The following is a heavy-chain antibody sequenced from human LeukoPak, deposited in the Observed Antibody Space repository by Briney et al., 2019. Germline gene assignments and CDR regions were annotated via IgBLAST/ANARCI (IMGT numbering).Heavy chain of an antibody. CDR2: IYYSGST. CDR1: GGSISSYY. Sequence: PSETLSLTCTVSGGSISSYYWSLIRLPPGKGLEWIGYIYYSGSTNYNPSLKSRVTISVDTSKNQFSLRLSSVTAADTAVYYCARTAGYSSGWYERWGQGTLVTVSS. D-gene: IGHD6-19*01. CDR3: ARTAGYSSGWYER. J-gene: IGHJ5*02. V-gene: IGHV4-59*01.